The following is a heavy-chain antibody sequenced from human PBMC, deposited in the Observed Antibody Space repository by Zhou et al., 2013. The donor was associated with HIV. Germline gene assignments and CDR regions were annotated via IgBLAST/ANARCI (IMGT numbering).Heavy chain of an antibody. Sequence: HLVQSGAEVKEPGASVKVSCKTSGYTFNSHYITWVRQAPGQGLEWMGWIIPMIGSTNYAQKFQGRVTIIADKSTNTVYMDLSGLRFEDTAIYYCARDRGTVAGTFFFYMDVWGKGTNGHRLL. CDR3: ARDRGTVAGTFFFYMDV. CDR2: IIPMIGST. V-gene: IGHV1-69*06. CDR1: GYTFNSHY. D-gene: IGHD6-19*01. J-gene: IGHJ6*03.